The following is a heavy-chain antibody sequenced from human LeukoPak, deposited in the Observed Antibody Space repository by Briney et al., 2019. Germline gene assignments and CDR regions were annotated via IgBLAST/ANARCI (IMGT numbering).Heavy chain of an antibody. D-gene: IGHD5-12*01. J-gene: IGHJ4*02. Sequence: GGSLRLSCAASEFTFSAFWMSWVRQAPGKGLGWVANINQDGSRKHYVDSVKGRFTVSRDNAEKSLYLQTNSLRVDDTAIYYCARLWGDATIFDLWGQGTLVTVSS. CDR3: ARLWGDATIFDL. CDR2: INQDGSRK. V-gene: IGHV3-7*01. CDR1: EFTFSAFW.